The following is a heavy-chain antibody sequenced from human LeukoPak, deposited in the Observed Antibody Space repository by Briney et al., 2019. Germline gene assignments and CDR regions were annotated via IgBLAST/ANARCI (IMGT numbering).Heavy chain of an antibody. CDR1: GFTFSSYA. Sequence: GGSLRLSCAASGFTFSSYAMSWVRQAPGKGLEWVSAISGSGGSTYYADSVKGRFTISRDNSKNTLYLQMNSLRAEDTAVYYCAKDKRNTIFGVVFFDYWGQGTLVTVSS. D-gene: IGHD3-3*01. J-gene: IGHJ4*02. V-gene: IGHV3-23*01. CDR2: ISGSGGST. CDR3: AKDKRNTIFGVVFFDY.